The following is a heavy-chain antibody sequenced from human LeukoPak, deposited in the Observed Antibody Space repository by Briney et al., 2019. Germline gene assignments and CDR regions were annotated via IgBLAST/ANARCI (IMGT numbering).Heavy chain of an antibody. CDR3: ARVYRDYDTSFDY. V-gene: IGHV3-53*01. CDR1: GFTVSSNY. Sequence: PGGFLRLSCAASGFTVSSNYMSWVRQAPGKGLEWVSVIYSGGSTYYADSVKGRFTISRDNSKNTLYLQMNSLRAEDTAVYYCARVYRDYDTSFDYWGQGTLVTVSS. CDR2: IYSGGST. D-gene: IGHD5-12*01. J-gene: IGHJ4*02.